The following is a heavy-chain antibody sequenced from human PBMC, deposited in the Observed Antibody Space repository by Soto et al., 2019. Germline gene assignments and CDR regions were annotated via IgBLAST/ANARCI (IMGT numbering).Heavy chain of an antibody. D-gene: IGHD6-19*01. CDR2: ISNSGST. Sequence: QVQLQESGPGLVRPSETLSLTCTVSGDSTTRYHWSWIRQPPGKGLEWVGLISNSGSTSYNPSLKSRVAISVDTSKNQFSLNLSSVTAADTAVYYCARRWYTSGWSIFDYWGQGTLVTVSS. V-gene: IGHV4-59*08. J-gene: IGHJ4*02. CDR1: GDSTTRYH. CDR3: ARRWYTSGWSIFDY.